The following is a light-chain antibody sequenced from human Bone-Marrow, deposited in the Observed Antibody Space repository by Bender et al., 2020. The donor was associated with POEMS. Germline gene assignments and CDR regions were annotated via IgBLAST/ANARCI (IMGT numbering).Light chain of an antibody. J-gene: IGLJ2*01. V-gene: IGLV1-47*02. CDR1: SSNMAGYD. Sequence: QSVLTQPPSVSGAPGQWVTISCTGSSSNMAGYDVYWYQQLPGTAPKLLIYDDNRRPSGVPDRFSGSKSGTSASLAISGLRSEDEGDYYCSGWDDNLRAPVFGGGTKVTVL. CDR3: SGWDDNLRAPV. CDR2: DDN.